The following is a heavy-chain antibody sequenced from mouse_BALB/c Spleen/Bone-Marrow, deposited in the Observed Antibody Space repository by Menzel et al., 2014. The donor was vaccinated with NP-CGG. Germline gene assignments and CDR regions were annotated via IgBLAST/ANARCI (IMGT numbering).Heavy chain of an antibody. Sequence: QVQLQQSGAELARPGASVKLSCKASGYTFTSYWMQWVNQRPGQGLEWIGAIYPGDGDTRYTQKFKGKATLTADKSSSTAYMQLSSLASEDSAVYYCASYYDYDGRGYWGQGTTLTVSS. D-gene: IGHD2-4*01. V-gene: IGHV1-87*01. CDR3: ASYYDYDGRGY. CDR1: GYTFTSYW. J-gene: IGHJ2*01. CDR2: IYPGDGDT.